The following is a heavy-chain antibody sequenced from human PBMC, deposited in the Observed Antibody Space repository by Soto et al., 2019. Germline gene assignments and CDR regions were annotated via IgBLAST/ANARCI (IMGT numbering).Heavy chain of an antibody. CDR3: ARERYYGMDV. CDR2: IYYSGST. V-gene: IGHV4-59*01. Sequence: SETLSLTCTVSGGSISSYYWSWIRQPPGKGLEWIGYIYYSGSTNYNPSLKSRVTISVDTSKNQFSLKLSSVTAADKAVYYCARERYYGMDVWGQGTTVTVSS. J-gene: IGHJ6*02. CDR1: GGSISSYY.